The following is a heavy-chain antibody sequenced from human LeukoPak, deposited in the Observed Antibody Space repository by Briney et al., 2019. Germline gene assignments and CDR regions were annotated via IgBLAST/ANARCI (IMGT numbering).Heavy chain of an antibody. V-gene: IGHV4-39*07. CDR2: IFYSGST. Sequence: SETLSLTCTVSGGSISSSSYYWGWIRQPPGKGLVWIGSIFYSGSTYYNPSLESRVTISGDTSKNQFSLKLSSVTAADTAVYYCARVMTTGYSSGWYGGRGWFDPWGQGTLVTVSS. CDR1: GGSISSSSYY. J-gene: IGHJ5*02. CDR3: ARVMTTGYSSGWYGGRGWFDP. D-gene: IGHD6-19*01.